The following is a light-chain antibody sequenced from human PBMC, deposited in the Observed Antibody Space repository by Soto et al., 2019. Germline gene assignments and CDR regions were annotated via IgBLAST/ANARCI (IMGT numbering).Light chain of an antibody. CDR3: QQYGSSPET. Sequence: EIVFTQSPGTLSLSPLERSTLSCRASQSVSSSYLAWYQQKPGQAPRLLIYGASSRATGIPDRFSGSGSGTDFTLTISRLEPEDFAVYYCQQYGSSPETFGQGTKVDIK. CDR1: QSVSSSY. CDR2: GAS. J-gene: IGKJ1*01. V-gene: IGKV3-20*01.